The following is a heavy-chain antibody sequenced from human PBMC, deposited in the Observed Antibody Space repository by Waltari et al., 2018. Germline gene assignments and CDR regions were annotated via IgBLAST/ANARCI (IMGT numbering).Heavy chain of an antibody. D-gene: IGHD6-13*01. Sequence: QLQLQESGPGLVKPSETLSLTCTVSGGSISSSSYYWGWIRQPPGKGLEWIGSIYYSGSTYYNPSLKSRVTISVDTSKNQFSLKLSSVTAADTAVYYCASLSSSWYGAWDDAFDIWGQGTMVTVSS. V-gene: IGHV4-39*01. CDR1: GGSISSSSYY. J-gene: IGHJ3*02. CDR2: IYYSGST. CDR3: ASLSSSWYGAWDDAFDI.